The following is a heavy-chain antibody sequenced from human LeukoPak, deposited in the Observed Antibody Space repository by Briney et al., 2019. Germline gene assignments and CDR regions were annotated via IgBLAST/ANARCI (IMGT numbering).Heavy chain of an antibody. D-gene: IGHD6-19*01. CDR3: ARSRPGIAVASTQFDY. V-gene: IGHV1-2*02. CDR1: GYTFTGYY. Sequence: GASVKVSCKASGYTFTGYYMHWVRQAPGQGLEWMGWINPNSGGTNYAQKFQGRVTMTRDTSISTAYMELSRLRSDDTAVYYCARSRPGIAVASTQFDYWGQGTLVTVSS. CDR2: INPNSGGT. J-gene: IGHJ4*02.